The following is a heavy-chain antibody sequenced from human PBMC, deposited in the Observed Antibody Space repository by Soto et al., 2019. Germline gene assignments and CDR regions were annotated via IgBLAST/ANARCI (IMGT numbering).Heavy chain of an antibody. CDR2: IKQDGSEK. V-gene: IGHV3-7*05. D-gene: IGHD1-1*01. CDR3: ARDPGDSWNDGDYXDY. Sequence: PGGSLRLSCAASGFTFSSYWMSWVRQAPGKGLEWVANIKQDGSEKYYVDSVKGRFTISRDNAKNSLYLQMNSLRAEDTAVYYCARDPGDSWNDGDYXDYWGQGTLVTVSS. CDR1: GFTFSSYW. J-gene: IGHJ4*02.